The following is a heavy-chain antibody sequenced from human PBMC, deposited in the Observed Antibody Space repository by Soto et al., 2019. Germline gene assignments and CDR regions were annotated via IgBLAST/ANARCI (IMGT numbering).Heavy chain of an antibody. D-gene: IGHD3-3*01. CDR2: INHSGST. Sequence: QVQLQQWGAGLLKPSETLSLTCAVYGGSFSGYYWSWIRQPPGKGLEWIGEINHSGSTNYNPSLKRRVTISVDTSKNQFSLKLSSVTAADTAVYYCARGGYYDFWSGYPRNYYYYMDVWGKGTTVTVSS. CDR1: GGSFSGYY. CDR3: ARGGYYDFWSGYPRNYYYYMDV. J-gene: IGHJ6*03. V-gene: IGHV4-34*01.